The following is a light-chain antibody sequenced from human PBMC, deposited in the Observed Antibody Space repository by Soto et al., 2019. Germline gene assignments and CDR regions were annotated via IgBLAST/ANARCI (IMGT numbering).Light chain of an antibody. Sequence: QSAPTHPASVSGSPGQSITISCTGTSGDVVDYHYASLYQHHPGKAPKLMIYDVSDRPSEVSHRSSGSTSGNTASLTFSGLQAADEADYYCSSFTSSGTLFGTGTKVTVL. J-gene: IGLJ1*01. CDR3: SSFTSSGTL. V-gene: IGLV2-14*03. CDR1: SGDVVDYHY. CDR2: DVS.